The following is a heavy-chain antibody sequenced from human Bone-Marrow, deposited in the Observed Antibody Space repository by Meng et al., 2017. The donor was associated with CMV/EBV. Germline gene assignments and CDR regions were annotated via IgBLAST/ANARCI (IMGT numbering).Heavy chain of an antibody. V-gene: IGHV3-21*01. CDR3: ARGYCSSTSCYRPPYYVDY. J-gene: IGHJ4*02. Sequence: FSSYSMNWVRQAQGKGLEWVSSISSSSSYIYYADSVKGRFTISRDNAKNSLYLQMNSLRAEDTAVYYCARGYCSSTSCYRPPYYVDYWGQGTLVTVSS. D-gene: IGHD2-2*02. CDR1: FSSYS. CDR2: ISSSSSYI.